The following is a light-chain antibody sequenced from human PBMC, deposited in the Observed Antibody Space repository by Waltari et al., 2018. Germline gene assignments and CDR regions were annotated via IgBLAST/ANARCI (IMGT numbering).Light chain of an antibody. J-gene: IGKJ2*01. CDR2: LGS. Sequence: DLVMTQSPLSLPVTPGEPASISCRSSQSLLHSNGYNYLDWYLQKPGQSPQLLIYLGSNRASGVPDRFSGSGSGTDFTLKISRVEAEDVGVYYCMQGLQTLYTFGQGTKLEIK. CDR1: QSLLHSNGYNY. CDR3: MQGLQTLYT. V-gene: IGKV2-28*01.